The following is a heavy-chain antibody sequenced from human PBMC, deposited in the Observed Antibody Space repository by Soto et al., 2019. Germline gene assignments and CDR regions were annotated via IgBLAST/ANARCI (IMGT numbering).Heavy chain of an antibody. CDR3: ARDRGAAASL. D-gene: IGHD6-13*01. J-gene: IGHJ4*02. CDR2: IWYDGSNK. CDR1: GFTFSSYG. Sequence: QVQLVESGGGVVQPGRSLRLSCAASGFTFSSYGMHWVRQAPGKGLEWVAVIWYDGSNKYYADSVKGRFTISRDNSKNTLYLHMNSLRAEDTAVYYCARDRGAAASLWGQGTLVTVSS. V-gene: IGHV3-33*01.